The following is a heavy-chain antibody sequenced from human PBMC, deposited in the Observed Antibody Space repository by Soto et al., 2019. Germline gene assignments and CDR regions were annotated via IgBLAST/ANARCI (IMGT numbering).Heavy chain of an antibody. D-gene: IGHD6-6*01. CDR3: ARVRKAARQFDY. V-gene: IGHV4-34*01. J-gene: IGHJ4*02. Sequence: PSETLSLTCAVYGGSFSGYYWSWIRQPPGKGLEWIGEINHSGSTNYNPSIKSRVTISVDTSKNQFSLKLSSVTAADTAVYYCARVRKAARQFDYWGQGTLVTVSS. CDR1: GGSFSGYY. CDR2: INHSGST.